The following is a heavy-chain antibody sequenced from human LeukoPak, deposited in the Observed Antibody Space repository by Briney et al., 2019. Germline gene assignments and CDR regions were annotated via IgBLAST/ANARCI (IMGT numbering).Heavy chain of an antibody. D-gene: IGHD3-3*01. CDR3: ARDQYDTWSRRGNFDS. CDR1: GFPFSSYW. J-gene: IGHJ4*02. Sequence: GGSLRLSCVASGFPFSSYWMTWVRQAPGKGLEWVANIKQDGSKKSYVDSVKGRFTISRDNTKNSLYLQMNSLRAEDTAVFYCARDQYDTWSRRGNFDSWGQGTLVIVSS. V-gene: IGHV3-7*03. CDR2: IKQDGSKK.